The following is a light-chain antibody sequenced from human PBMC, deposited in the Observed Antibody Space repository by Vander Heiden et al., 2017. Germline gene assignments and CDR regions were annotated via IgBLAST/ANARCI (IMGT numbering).Light chain of an antibody. Sequence: EIVLTQSPATLSLSPGERATLSCRASQSVSSYLAWYQQKPGKAPRLLIYDASNRATGIPARFSGGGSGTDFTLTISSLEPEDFAVYYCQQRSNWPLFGGGTKVEIK. J-gene: IGKJ4*01. CDR1: QSVSSY. CDR2: DAS. V-gene: IGKV3-11*01. CDR3: QQRSNWPL.